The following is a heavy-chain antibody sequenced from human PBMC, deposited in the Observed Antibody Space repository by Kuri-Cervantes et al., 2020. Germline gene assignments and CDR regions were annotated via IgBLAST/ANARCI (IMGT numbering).Heavy chain of an antibody. CDR1: GFTVSSNY. D-gene: IGHD5-12*01. Sequence: GESLKISCAASGFTVSSNYMSWVRQAPGKGLEWVSVIYSGGSTYYADSVKGRFTISRDNAKNSLYLQMNSLRAEDTAVYYCARVGYDSLYYYYYMDVWGKGTTVTVSS. J-gene: IGHJ6*03. CDR3: ARVGYDSLYYYYYMDV. V-gene: IGHV3-53*01. CDR2: IYSGGST.